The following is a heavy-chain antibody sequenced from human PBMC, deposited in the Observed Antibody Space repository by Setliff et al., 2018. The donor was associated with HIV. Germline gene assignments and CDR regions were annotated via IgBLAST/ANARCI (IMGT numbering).Heavy chain of an antibody. CDR1: GDSISGSH. CDR3: TKGRLGQADY. V-gene: IGHV4-59*01. CDR2: IYYSGST. Sequence: SETLSLTCAVSGDSISGSHWSWIRQSPGGGLEWLGYIYYSGSTNYNPSLKRRVTISIDKSRKYFSLTLTSVTAADTAMYYCTKGRLGQADYWGQGILVTVS. J-gene: IGHJ4*02. D-gene: IGHD3-10*01.